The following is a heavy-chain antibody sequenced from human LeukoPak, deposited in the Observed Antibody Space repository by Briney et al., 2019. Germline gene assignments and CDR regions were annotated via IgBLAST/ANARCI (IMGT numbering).Heavy chain of an antibody. CDR3: AAHSYYYDSSGDY. D-gene: IGHD3-22*01. CDR2: IVVGSGNT. Sequence: SVKVSCKASGFTFTSSAMQWVRQARGQLLEWIGWIVVGSGNTNYAQKFQERVTITRDMSTSTAYMELSSLGSEDTAVYYCAAHSYYYDSSGDYWGQGTLVTVSS. CDR1: GFTFTSSA. J-gene: IGHJ4*02. V-gene: IGHV1-58*02.